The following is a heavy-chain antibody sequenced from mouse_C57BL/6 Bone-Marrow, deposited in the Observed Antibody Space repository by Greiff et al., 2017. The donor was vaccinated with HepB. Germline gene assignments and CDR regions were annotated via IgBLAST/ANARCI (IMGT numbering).Heavy chain of an antibody. CDR3: ARSGGSSLFDY. V-gene: IGHV1-50*01. CDR2: IDPSDSYT. J-gene: IGHJ2*01. Sequence: QVQLQQSGAELVKPGASVKLSCKASGYTFTSYWMQWVKQRPGQGLEWIGEIDPSDSYTNYNQKFKGKATLTVDTSSSTAYMQLSSLTSEDSAVYYCARSGGSSLFDYWGQGTTLTVSS. CDR1: GYTFTSYW. D-gene: IGHD1-1*01.